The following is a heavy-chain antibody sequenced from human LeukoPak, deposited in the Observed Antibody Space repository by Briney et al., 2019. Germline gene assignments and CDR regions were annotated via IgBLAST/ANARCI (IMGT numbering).Heavy chain of an antibody. D-gene: IGHD4-17*01. CDR3: ARDRGRMTTLDY. Sequence: ASVKVSCKAPGYTFTTYYMHWVRQAPGQGLEWMGIINPSGGSTSYAQKLQGRVTMTRDMSTSTVYMELSSLRSEDTAVYYCARDRGRMTTLDYWGQGTLVTVSS. V-gene: IGHV1-46*01. CDR2: INPSGGST. J-gene: IGHJ4*02. CDR1: GYTFTTYY.